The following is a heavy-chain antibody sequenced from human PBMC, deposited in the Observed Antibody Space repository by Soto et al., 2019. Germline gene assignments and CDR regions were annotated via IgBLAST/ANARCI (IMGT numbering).Heavy chain of an antibody. V-gene: IGHV2-5*02. Sequence: SGPTLVNPTQTLTLTCTVSGFSLSTNGEGVGWIRQPPGKALEWLAVIYWDDDKRYSPSLRSRLTVSRDASKNQVVLTMTNVDPLDTATYYCAHRVSLTYYVFDYWGQGTMVTVSS. CDR1: GFSLSTNGEG. D-gene: IGHD3-10*02. J-gene: IGHJ4*02. CDR2: IYWDDDK. CDR3: AHRVSLTYYVFDY.